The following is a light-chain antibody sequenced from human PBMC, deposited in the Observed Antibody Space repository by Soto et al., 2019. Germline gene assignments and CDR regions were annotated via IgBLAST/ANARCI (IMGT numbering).Light chain of an antibody. CDR1: QSVSSW. V-gene: IGKV1-5*03. CDR2: KAS. Sequence: IQMTHSPSALSASVGDRVTITCRASQSVSSWLAWYQQKPGKPPKLLIYKASSLESEVPSRFSGSGSGTEFTLTISSLQPDDFATYYCQQYNSYSLTFGGGTKVDIK. J-gene: IGKJ4*01. CDR3: QQYNSYSLT.